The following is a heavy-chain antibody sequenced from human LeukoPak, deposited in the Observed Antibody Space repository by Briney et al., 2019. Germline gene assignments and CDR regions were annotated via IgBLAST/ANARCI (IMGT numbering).Heavy chain of an antibody. CDR3: AKRGVVIRVILVGFHKQAYYFDS. Sequence: AASMRLSCKVSGITLSNYGMSWVRQAAGKGLEWVAGISDTGGSTNYADSVKGRFTISRDNPKNTLYLQMNSLRAVDTAVYFCAKRGVVIRVILVGFHKQAYYFDSWGQGALVTVSS. V-gene: IGHV3-23*01. D-gene: IGHD3-22*01. CDR1: GITLSNYG. CDR2: ISDTGGST. J-gene: IGHJ4*02.